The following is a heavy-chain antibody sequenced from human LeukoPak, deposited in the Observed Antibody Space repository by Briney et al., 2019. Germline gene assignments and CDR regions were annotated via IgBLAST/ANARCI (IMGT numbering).Heavy chain of an antibody. Sequence: QPGGSLRLSCAASGFTFSSYAMHWVRQAPGKGLEWVSAISGSGGSTYYADSVKGRFTISRDNSKNTLYLQMGSLRAEDMAVYYCARPRSWYSSSWHAFDIWGQGTLVTVSS. CDR1: GFTFSSYA. CDR3: ARPRSWYSSSWHAFDI. D-gene: IGHD6-13*01. CDR2: ISGSGGST. J-gene: IGHJ3*02. V-gene: IGHV3-64*02.